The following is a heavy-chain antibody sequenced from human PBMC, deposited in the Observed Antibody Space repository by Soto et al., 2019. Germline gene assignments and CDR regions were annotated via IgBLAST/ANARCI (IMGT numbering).Heavy chain of an antibody. Sequence: QVQLQESGPGLVKPSQTLSLTCTVSGGSISSGDYYWSWIRQHPGKGLEWIGYIYYSGSTYYNPSLRSRVTVSVATSTNPLPLKLGSVTAADTAVYYCARWWSGSRQGFDPWGQGTLVTVSS. D-gene: IGHD3-3*01. V-gene: IGHV4-31*03. CDR2: IYYSGST. CDR1: GGSISSGDYY. J-gene: IGHJ5*02. CDR3: ARWWSGSRQGFDP.